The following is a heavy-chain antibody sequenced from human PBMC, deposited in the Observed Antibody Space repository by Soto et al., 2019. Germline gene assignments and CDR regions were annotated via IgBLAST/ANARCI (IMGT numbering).Heavy chain of an antibody. J-gene: IGHJ5*02. V-gene: IGHV1-69*01. CDR1: GGTFSSYA. D-gene: IGHD3-22*01. Sequence: QVQLVQSGAEVKKPGSSVKVSCKASGGTFSSYAISWVRQAPGQGLEWMGGIIPICGTANYEQKFQGRVTITADESTSPAYMELSSLRSEDTAVYYCARVLPDSSGYYLPTINWFDPWGQGTLVTVSS. CDR3: ARVLPDSSGYYLPTINWFDP. CDR2: IIPICGTA.